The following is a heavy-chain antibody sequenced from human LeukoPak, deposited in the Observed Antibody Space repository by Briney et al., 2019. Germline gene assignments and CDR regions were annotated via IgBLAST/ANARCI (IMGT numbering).Heavy chain of an antibody. CDR3: AGATSAFDI. V-gene: IGHV1-69*13. Sequence: GASVKVSCKASGYTFTSYGISWVRQAPGQGLEWMGGIIPIFGTANYAQKFQGRVTITADESTSTAYMELSSLRSEDTAVYYCAGATSAFDIWGQGTMVTVSS. D-gene: IGHD3-16*01. CDR2: IIPIFGTA. CDR1: GYTFTSYG. J-gene: IGHJ3*02.